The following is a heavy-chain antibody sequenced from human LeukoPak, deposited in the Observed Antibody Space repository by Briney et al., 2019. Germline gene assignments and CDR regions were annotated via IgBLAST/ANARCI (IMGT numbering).Heavy chain of an antibody. D-gene: IGHD3-10*01. V-gene: IGHV3-11*01. J-gene: IGHJ4*02. CDR1: GFSFSDYD. CDR3: AKDIVIMVRGFDY. CDR2: IDIGGNTI. Sequence: GGSLRLSCAASGFSFSDYDMNWVRQAPGRGLEWLSHIDIGGNTIHYADSVEGRFTISRDNAKNSVYLQMTSLRAEDTAVYYCAKDIVIMVRGFDYWGQGTLVTVSS.